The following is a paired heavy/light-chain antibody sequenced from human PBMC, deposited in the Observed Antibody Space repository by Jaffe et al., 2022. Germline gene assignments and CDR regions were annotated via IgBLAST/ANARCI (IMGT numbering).Heavy chain of an antibody. CDR1: GGSVSSGGYY. V-gene: IGHV4-61*08. CDR3: ARGSPTAHLIFDY. D-gene: IGHD5-18*01. Sequence: QVQLQESGPGLVKPSETLSLTCTVSGGSVSSGGYYWSWIRQSPGKGLEWIGYIYYSGTINYNPSLKSRVTISRDTSKNQFSLKLSSVTAADTAFYYCARGSPTAHLIFDYWGRGTLVTVSS. CDR2: IYYSGTI. J-gene: IGHJ4*02.
Light chain of an antibody. CDR2: DAF. CDR3: QQYDNLPPT. V-gene: IGKV1-33*01. CDR1: QDISNY. J-gene: IGKJ3*01. Sequence: DIQMTQSPSSLSASVGDRVTITCQASQDISNYLNWYQQKPGKAPKLLIYDAFNLETGVPSRFSGSGSGTDFTFTISSLQPEDIATYYCQQYDNLPPTFGPGTKVDIK.